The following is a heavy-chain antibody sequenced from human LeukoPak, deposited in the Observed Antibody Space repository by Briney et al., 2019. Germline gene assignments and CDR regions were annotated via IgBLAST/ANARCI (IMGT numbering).Heavy chain of an antibody. CDR3: ARRYFDY. J-gene: IGHJ4*02. CDR2: IKQDGSEK. V-gene: IGHV3-7*03. Sequence: GGSLRLSCITSGFAFNTYAMHWVRQAPGKGLEWVANIKQDGSEKYYVDSVKGRFTISRDNAKDLLYLQMNSLRAEDTAVYYCARRYFDYWGQGTLVTVSS. CDR1: GFAFNTYA.